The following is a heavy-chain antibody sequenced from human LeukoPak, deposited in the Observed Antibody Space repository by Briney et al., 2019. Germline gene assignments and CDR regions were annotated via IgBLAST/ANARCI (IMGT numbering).Heavy chain of an antibody. CDR3: TRVSEVWFGELSFYYYYGMDA. CDR1: GFTFGDYA. V-gene: IGHV3-49*04. J-gene: IGHJ6*04. D-gene: IGHD3-10*01. Sequence: GGSLRLSCTASGFTFGDYAMSWVRQAPGKGLEWVGFIRSKAYGGTTEYAASVKGRFTISRDDSKSIAYLQMNSLKTEDTAVYYCTRVSEVWFGELSFYYYYGMDAWGKGTTVTVSS. CDR2: IRSKAYGGTT.